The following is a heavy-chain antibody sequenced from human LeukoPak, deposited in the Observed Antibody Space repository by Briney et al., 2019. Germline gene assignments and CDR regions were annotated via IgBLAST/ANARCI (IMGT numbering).Heavy chain of an antibody. J-gene: IGHJ6*03. CDR3: ARDRVYAIRVYYYYMDV. V-gene: IGHV1-2*02. D-gene: IGHD2-8*01. CDR2: INPNSGGT. Sequence: ASVKVSCKASGYTFTGYYMHWVRQAPGQGLEWMGWINPNSGGTNYAQKFQGRVTMTRDTSISTAYMELSRLRSDDTAVYYCARDRVYAIRVYYYYMDVWGKGTTVTVSS. CDR1: GYTFTGYY.